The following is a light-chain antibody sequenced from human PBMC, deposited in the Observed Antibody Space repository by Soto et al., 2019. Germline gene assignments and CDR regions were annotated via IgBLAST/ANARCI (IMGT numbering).Light chain of an antibody. CDR1: QSVSSSY. CDR2: AAS. V-gene: IGKV3-20*01. CDR3: QQYGSSLKIT. J-gene: IGKJ5*01. Sequence: IVFTQSQGPLSLSRGARATLSCRASQSVSSSYLAWYQQKPGQAPRLLIYAASTRATGIPGRFSGSGSGTDFTLTISRLEPEDFAVYYCQQYGSSLKITFGQGTLLAFK.